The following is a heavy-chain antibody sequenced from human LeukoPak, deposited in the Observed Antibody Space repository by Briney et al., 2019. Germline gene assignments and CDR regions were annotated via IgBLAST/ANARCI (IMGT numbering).Heavy chain of an antibody. CDR1: GGSISSGGSY. D-gene: IGHD3-10*01. CDR2: INHSGST. CDR3: ARRYASSYYYGSGSYNY. Sequence: PSETLSLTCTVSGGSISSGGSYWSWIRQPPGKGLEWIGEINHSGSTNYNPSLKSRVTISVDTSKNQFSLKLSSATAADTAVYYCARRYASSYYYGSGSYNYWGQGTLVTVSS. V-gene: IGHV4-39*07. J-gene: IGHJ4*02.